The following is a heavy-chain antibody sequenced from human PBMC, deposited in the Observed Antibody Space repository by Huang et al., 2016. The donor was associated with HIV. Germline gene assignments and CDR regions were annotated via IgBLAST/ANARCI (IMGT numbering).Heavy chain of an antibody. Sequence: EVQLVESGGGLVPPGGSLKLSCAASGFTFSSSSRNGVRQAAGRGVEGGGRIRKKTNDDATGYPPSVKGRFTMTREDSADTAYLQMSSLTVEDSAVYYCRRSKLTAVTTSVDWGQGTLVTVSA. CDR1: GFTFSSSS. V-gene: IGHV3-73*02. J-gene: IGHJ4*02. CDR3: RRSKLTAVTTSVD. D-gene: IGHD4-17*01. CDR2: IRKKTNDDAT.